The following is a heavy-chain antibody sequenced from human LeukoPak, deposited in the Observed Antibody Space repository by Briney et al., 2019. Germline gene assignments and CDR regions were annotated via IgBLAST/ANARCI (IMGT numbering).Heavy chain of an antibody. D-gene: IGHD2-8*01. CDR1: GGSISSGSSY. CDR2: VSVSGST. Sequence: KPSETLSLTCTVSGGSISSGSSYWSWIRQPAGRALEYTGRVSVSGSTNYNPSLKSRVTISVDTSKNQFSLKLSSVTAADTAVYFCARELTGVPRYNWFDPWGQGTLVTVSS. CDR3: ARELTGVPRYNWFDP. V-gene: IGHV4-61*02. J-gene: IGHJ5*02.